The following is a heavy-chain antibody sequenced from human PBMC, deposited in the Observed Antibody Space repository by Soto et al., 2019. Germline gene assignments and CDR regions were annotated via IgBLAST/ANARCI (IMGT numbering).Heavy chain of an antibody. V-gene: IGHV3-74*01. CDR2: MNSDGRTT. CDR1: GFNFGNNW. J-gene: IGHJ4*02. CDR3: ATAEVDY. Sequence: LRLSCAASGFNFGNNWMHWVRQAPGKGLEWVSRMNSDGRTTNYADSVKGRFTVSRDNAKNTLYLQMNSLRAEDTAVYYCATAEVDYWGPGTLVTVS.